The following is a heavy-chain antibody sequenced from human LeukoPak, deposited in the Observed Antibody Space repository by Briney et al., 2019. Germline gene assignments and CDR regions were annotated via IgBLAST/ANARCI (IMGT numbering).Heavy chain of an antibody. V-gene: IGHV3-43*01. Sequence: GGSLRLSCAASGFTFDDYTMPWVRQAPGKGLEWVSLISWDGGSTYYADSVKGRFTISRDNSKNSLYLQMNSLRTEDTALYYCAKDSLVYGYCSGGSCSSLSYGMDVWGQGTTVTVSS. J-gene: IGHJ6*02. CDR1: GFTFDDYT. CDR2: ISWDGGST. D-gene: IGHD2-15*01. CDR3: AKDSLVYGYCSGGSCSSLSYGMDV.